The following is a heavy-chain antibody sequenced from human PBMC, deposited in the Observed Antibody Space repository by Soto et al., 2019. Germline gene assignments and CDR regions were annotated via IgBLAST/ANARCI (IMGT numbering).Heavy chain of an antibody. CDR2: IYDSGTT. J-gene: IGHJ3*02. CDR3: ARGRGGPYDAFDI. Sequence: QVQLRESGPGLVKPSETLSLTCTVSSGSIGTYFWSWIRQPPGKGVEWIGYIYDSGTTNYNPSLKSPVTIFLDTSKNQFSLRLSPVTAADTAVYYCARGRGGPYDAFDIWGQGTRVTVSS. V-gene: IGHV4-59*01. D-gene: IGHD1-26*01. CDR1: SGSIGTYF.